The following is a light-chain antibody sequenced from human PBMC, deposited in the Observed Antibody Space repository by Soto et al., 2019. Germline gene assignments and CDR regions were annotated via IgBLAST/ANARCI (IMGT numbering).Light chain of an antibody. CDR2: GAS. V-gene: IGKV3-20*01. Sequence: EIVLTQSPGTLSLSPGERATLSCRASQSVSNNYLAWYQQKPGQAPRLLIYGASSRASGIPDRFSGSGSGTDFTLTISRLEPEDFVVYYCQQYGSSHMYTFGQGTKLEIK. CDR1: QSVSNNY. CDR3: QQYGSSHMYT. J-gene: IGKJ2*01.